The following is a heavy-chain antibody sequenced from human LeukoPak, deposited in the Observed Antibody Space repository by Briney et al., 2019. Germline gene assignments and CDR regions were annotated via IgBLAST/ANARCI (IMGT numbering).Heavy chain of an antibody. Sequence: GRSLRLSCAASGFTFSSYAMSWVRQAPGKGLEWVSAISGSGGSTHYADSVKGRFTISRDNSKNTLYLQMNSLRAEDTAVYYCASIIEVTPRGAFDIWGQGTMVTVSS. J-gene: IGHJ3*02. CDR3: ASIIEVTPRGAFDI. CDR1: GFTFSSYA. V-gene: IGHV3-23*01. D-gene: IGHD6-19*01. CDR2: ISGSGGST.